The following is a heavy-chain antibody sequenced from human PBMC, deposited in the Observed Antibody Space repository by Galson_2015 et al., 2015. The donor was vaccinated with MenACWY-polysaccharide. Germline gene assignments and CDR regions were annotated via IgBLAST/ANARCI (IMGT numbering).Heavy chain of an antibody. J-gene: IGHJ3*02. Sequence: SLRLSCAASGFNFSIYGMTWVRQAPGKGLEWVSAISSGSDTAYYTDSVKGRFTISRDNSEDTVHLQMDSLRADDTAVYYCARESSRIVFHAFDIWGQGTMVTVSS. CDR2: ISSGSDTA. CDR1: GFNFSIYG. D-gene: IGHD6-13*01. V-gene: IGHV3-23*01. CDR3: ARESSRIVFHAFDI.